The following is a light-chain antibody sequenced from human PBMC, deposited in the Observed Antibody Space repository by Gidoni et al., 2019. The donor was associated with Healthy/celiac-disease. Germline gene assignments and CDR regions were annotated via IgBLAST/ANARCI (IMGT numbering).Light chain of an antibody. CDR1: QGISNY. CDR2: AAS. Sequence: DIQMTQSPSSLSASVGDRVTITCRARQGISNYLAWYQQKPGKVPKLLIYAASTLQSGVPSRFSGSGSGTDFTLTISSLQPEDVATYYCQKYNSAPRVTFGGGTKVEIK. V-gene: IGKV1-27*01. CDR3: QKYNSAPRVT. J-gene: IGKJ4*01.